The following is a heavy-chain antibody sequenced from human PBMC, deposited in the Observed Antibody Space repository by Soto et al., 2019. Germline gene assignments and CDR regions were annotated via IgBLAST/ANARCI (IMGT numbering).Heavy chain of an antibody. D-gene: IGHD3-16*01. CDR2: VKEDGSEL. V-gene: IGHV3-7*01. J-gene: IGHJ4*02. Sequence: VGSLRLSCAVSGFNVMSYWMSWVRQAPGKGLEWVASVKEDGSELYYLHSVRGRFSMTRDSAGNALHLTMNYLSAEDTGVYFCARDIGFDYVNWGQGIPVTVSS. CDR3: ARDIGFDYVN. CDR1: GFNVMSYW.